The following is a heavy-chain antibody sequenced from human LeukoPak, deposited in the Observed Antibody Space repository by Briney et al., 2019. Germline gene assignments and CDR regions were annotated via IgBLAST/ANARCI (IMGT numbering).Heavy chain of an antibody. CDR1: GFTFSSYA. V-gene: IGHV3-23*01. J-gene: IGHJ5*02. CDR2: ISGSGGST. Sequence: GGSLRLSCAASGFTFSSYAMTWVRQAPGKGLEWVSFISGSGGSTYYADSVKGRFTMSRDNSKNTLYLQMNSLRAEDTAVYYCAKEGSGWYRGWFDPWGQGTLVTVSS. CDR3: AKEGSGWYRGWFDP. D-gene: IGHD6-19*01.